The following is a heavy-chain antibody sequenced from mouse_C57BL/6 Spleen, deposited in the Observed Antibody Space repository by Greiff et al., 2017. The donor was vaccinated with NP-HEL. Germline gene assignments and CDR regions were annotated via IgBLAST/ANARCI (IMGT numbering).Heavy chain of an antibody. D-gene: IGHD2-2*01. CDR1: GFSLTSYG. Sequence: VQRVESGPGLVQPSQCLSITCTVSGFSLTSYGVHWVRQSPGKGLEWLGVIWSGGSTDYNAAFISRLSISKDNSTSQVFFKMNSLQADDTAIYYCAYGSAAYAKCYWGQGTSVTVAS. CDR2: IWSGGST. CDR3: AYGSAAYAKCY. V-gene: IGHV2-2*01. J-gene: IGHJ4*01.